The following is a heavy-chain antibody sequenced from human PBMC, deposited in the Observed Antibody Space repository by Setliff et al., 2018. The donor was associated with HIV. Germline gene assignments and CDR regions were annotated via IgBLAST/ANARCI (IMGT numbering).Heavy chain of an antibody. J-gene: IGHJ4*02. V-gene: IGHV4-39*01. CDR2: LYYSGTT. CDR1: GGSISSSSYY. D-gene: IGHD3-16*01. Sequence: SETLSLTCTVSGGSISSSSYYWGWIRQPPGKGLEWIGSLYYSGTTYYNPSLKSRLTISVDTSKNQFSLKLSSVTAADTAVYYCARRTLITGYDYWGQGTLVTVPS. CDR3: ARRTLITGYDY.